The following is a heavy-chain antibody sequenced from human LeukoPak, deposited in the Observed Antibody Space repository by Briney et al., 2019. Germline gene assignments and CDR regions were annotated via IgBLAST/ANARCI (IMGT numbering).Heavy chain of an antibody. CDR3: ARGGWSGDAFDI. Sequence: ASVKVSCKASGYTFTGYYMHWVRQAPGQGLEWMGWINPNSGGTNYVQKFQGRVTMTRDTSISTAYMELSRLRSDDTAVYYCARGGWSGDAFDIWGQGTTVTVSS. D-gene: IGHD6-19*01. V-gene: IGHV1-2*02. CDR2: INPNSGGT. CDR1: GYTFTGYY. J-gene: IGHJ3*02.